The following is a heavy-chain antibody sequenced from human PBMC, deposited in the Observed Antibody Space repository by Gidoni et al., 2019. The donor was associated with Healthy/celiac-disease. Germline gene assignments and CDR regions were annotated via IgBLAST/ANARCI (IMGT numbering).Heavy chain of an antibody. CDR1: GFSLSTSGMR. CDR3: ARLVGYCSGGSCYFDY. J-gene: IGHJ4*02. D-gene: IGHD2-15*01. V-gene: IGHV2-70*04. Sequence: QVTLKESGPALVTPTQTLTLTCTFSGFSLSTSGMRVSWIRQPPGKALAWLARIDWDDDKFYSTSLKTRLTISKDTSKNQVVLTMTNMDPVDTATYYCARLVGYCSGGSCYFDYWGQGTLVTVSS. CDR2: IDWDDDK.